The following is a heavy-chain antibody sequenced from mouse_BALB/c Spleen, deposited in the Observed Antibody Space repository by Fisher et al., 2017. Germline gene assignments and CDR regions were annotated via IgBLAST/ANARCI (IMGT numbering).Heavy chain of an antibody. J-gene: IGHJ4*01. CDR3: ASGFGSRVLYAMDY. D-gene: IGHD1-1*01. V-gene: IGHV1-26*01. Sequence: KFKGKATLTVDKSSSTAYMELLSLTSEDSAVYYCASGFGSRVLYAMDYWGQGTSVTVSS.